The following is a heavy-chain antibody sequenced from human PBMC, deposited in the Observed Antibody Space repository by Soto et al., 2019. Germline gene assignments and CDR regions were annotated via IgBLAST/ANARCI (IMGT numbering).Heavy chain of an antibody. CDR3: ARGVPGFVVWSAADS. D-gene: IGHD2-2*01. CDR1: GFTFSDYY. J-gene: IGHJ5*01. CDR2: INSRGSTI. Sequence: QVQLVESGGGLVKPGGSLRLSCAASGFTFSDYYMSWIRQAPGKGLEWISYINSRGSTIYYADSVKGRFTISRDNARNSLHLQMNSLRVEDTAVYYCARGVPGFVVWSAADSWGQGARVTVSS. V-gene: IGHV3-11*01.